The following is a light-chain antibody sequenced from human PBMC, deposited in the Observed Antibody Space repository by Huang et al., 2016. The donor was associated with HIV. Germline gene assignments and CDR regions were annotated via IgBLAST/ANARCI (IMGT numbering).Light chain of an antibody. V-gene: IGKV3-15*01. J-gene: IGKJ5*01. Sequence: EIVMTQSPATLSVSPGERATLSCRASQSVSSNLAWYQPKPGQAPRLLVYGASPRANGIPARFSGSGAGTEFTLTISSLQSEDFAVYYCQQYNNWPPITFGQGTRLEIK. CDR3: QQYNNWPPIT. CDR1: QSVSSN. CDR2: GAS.